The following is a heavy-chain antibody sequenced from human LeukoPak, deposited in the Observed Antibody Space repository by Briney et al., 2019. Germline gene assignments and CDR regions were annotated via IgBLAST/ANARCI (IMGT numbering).Heavy chain of an antibody. D-gene: IGHD2-8*02. V-gene: IGHV3-30*03. CDR2: ISYDGSYK. J-gene: IGHJ4*02. Sequence: GGSLRLSCAASGFTFSSYGMHWVRQAPGKGLEWVAVISYDGSYKYYADSVKGRFTISRDNSKSTLDLQMNSLRAEDTAVYFCAREEGLVLDYWGQGTLVTVSS. CDR1: GFTFSSYG. CDR3: AREEGLVLDY.